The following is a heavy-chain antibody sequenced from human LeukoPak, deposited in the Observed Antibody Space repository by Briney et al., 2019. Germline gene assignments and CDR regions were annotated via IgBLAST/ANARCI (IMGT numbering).Heavy chain of an antibody. J-gene: IGHJ3*02. CDR3: ARSQDGSGYSYGFDI. CDR2: IYPGESDT. V-gene: IGHV5-51*01. D-gene: IGHD3-22*01. CDR1: GYNFTIYW. Sequence: GESLKISCKGSGYNFTIYWIGWVRQMPGKGLEWMRMIYPGESDTRYSPSFQGQVTLSADKSFTTAYLQWSSLMASDTAIYYCARSQDGSGYSYGFDIWGQGTMVTVSS.